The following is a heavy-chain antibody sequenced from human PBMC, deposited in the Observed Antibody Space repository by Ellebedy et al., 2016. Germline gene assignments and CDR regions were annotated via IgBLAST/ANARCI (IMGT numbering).Heavy chain of an antibody. J-gene: IGHJ4*02. D-gene: IGHD1-14*01. V-gene: IGHV3-11*01. CDR1: GFTVSSNY. CDR3: ARGGGPELDY. Sequence: GESLKISXAASGFTVSSNYMSWIRQIPGKGLEWVSYISGSGITIYYEDPVKGRFTISRDNAKKSLYLHMNSLRAEDTAVYYCARGGGPELDYWGQGTLVTVSS. CDR2: ISGSGITI.